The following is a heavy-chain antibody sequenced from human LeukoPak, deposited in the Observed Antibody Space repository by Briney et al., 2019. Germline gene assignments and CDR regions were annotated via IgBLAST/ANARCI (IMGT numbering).Heavy chain of an antibody. CDR3: ARGNSGYDYAFDI. CDR1: GGSISSYY. CDR2: IYYSGST. J-gene: IGHJ3*02. D-gene: IGHD5-12*01. Sequence: PSETLSLTCTVSGGSISSYYWSWIRQPPGKGLEWIGYIYYSGSTNYNPSLKSRVTISVDTSKNQFSLKVSSVTSADTAVYYCARGNSGYDYAFDIWGQGTMVTVSS. V-gene: IGHV4-59*01.